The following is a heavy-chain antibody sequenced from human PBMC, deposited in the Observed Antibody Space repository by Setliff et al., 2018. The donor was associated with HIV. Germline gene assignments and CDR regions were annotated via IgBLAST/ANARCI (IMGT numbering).Heavy chain of an antibody. CDR1: GGSFSGDF. V-gene: IGHV4-34*01. CDR3: ARARGSSGWYAWFDP. J-gene: IGHJ5*02. CDR2: IHHTGRT. Sequence: SETLSLTCAVSGGSFSGDFWTWIRQAPGKGLEWIGEIHHTGRTDYNPSLKGRVTISVDTSKSQFTLRLHSVTATDTAVYYCARARGSSGWYAWFDPWGQGTLVTVSS. D-gene: IGHD6-13*01.